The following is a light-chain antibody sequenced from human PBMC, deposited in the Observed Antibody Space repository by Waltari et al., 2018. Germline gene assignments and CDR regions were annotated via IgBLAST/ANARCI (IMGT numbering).Light chain of an antibody. Sequence: QSALTQPASVSGSPGQSITISCTGPSGIVWGYNLVSWYQQRPGEPPRLILYEGNRRPSGVSDRFSGSGSGNTASLTISGLQAEDEADYHCCSHASGASPFIRFGGGTKLAVL. V-gene: IGLV2-23*01. CDR2: EGN. CDR3: CSHASGASPFIR. CDR1: SGIVWGYNL. J-gene: IGLJ2*01.